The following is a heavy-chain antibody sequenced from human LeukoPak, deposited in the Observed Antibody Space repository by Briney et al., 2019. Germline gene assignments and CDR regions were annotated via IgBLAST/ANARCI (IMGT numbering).Heavy chain of an antibody. CDR1: GFTFSSYG. J-gene: IGHJ4*02. Sequence: PGGSLRLSCAASGFTFSSYGMHWVRQAPGKGLEWVAFIRYDGSNKYYADSVKGRFTISRDNSKNTLYLQMNSLRAEDTAVYYCARVRYSGSYYYFDYWGQGTLVTVSS. V-gene: IGHV3-30*02. D-gene: IGHD1-26*01. CDR2: IRYDGSNK. CDR3: ARVRYSGSYYYFDY.